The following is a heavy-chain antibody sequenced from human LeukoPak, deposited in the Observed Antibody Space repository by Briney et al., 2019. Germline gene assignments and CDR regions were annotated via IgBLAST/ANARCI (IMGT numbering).Heavy chain of an antibody. CDR1: GGSFSGYY. CDR2: INHSGST. J-gene: IGHJ4*02. V-gene: IGHV4-34*01. D-gene: IGHD3-10*01. CDR3: ARIGLTMVRGVIIWVFDY. Sequence: SETLSLTCAVYGGSFSGYYWSWIRQPPGKGLEWIGEINHSGSTNYNPSLKSRVTISVDTSKNQFSLKLSSVTAADTAVYYCARIGLTMVRGVIIWVFDYWGQGTLVTVSS.